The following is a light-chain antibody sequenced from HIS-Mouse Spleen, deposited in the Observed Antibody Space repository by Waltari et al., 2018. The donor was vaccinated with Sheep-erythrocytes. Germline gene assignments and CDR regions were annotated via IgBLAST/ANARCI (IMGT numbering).Light chain of an antibody. V-gene: IGLV2-11*01. CDR3: CSYAGSYTLV. CDR2: DVS. Sequence: QSALTPPRSVSGSPRQSVTISCTGTRRDVGGYNYVPWYQQHPGKAPKLMIYDVSKRPSGVPDRFSGSKSGNTASLTISGLQAEDEADYYCCSYAGSYTLVFGGGTKLTVL. CDR1: RRDVGGYNY. J-gene: IGLJ3*02.